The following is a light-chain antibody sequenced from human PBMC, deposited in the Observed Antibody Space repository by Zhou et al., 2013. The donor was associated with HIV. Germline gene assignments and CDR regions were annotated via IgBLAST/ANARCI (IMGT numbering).Light chain of an antibody. Sequence: DIQMTQSPSTLSASVGDRVTITCRASQNINMWLAWYQQKPGKAPKLLIYKASSLQSGVPSRFRGSGSGTEFTLTITSLQPDDFATYYCQQSHSYSITFGQGTRLEIK. CDR3: QQSHSYSIT. V-gene: IGKV1-5*03. CDR1: QNINMW. J-gene: IGKJ5*01. CDR2: KAS.